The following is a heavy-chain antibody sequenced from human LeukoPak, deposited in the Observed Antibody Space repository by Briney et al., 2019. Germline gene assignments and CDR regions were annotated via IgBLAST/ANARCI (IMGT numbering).Heavy chain of an antibody. J-gene: IGHJ6*02. CDR2: IFANGDIT. CDR1: GFTFSSYA. CDR3: VKSPSDGLDV. Sequence: PGGSLRLSCAASGFTFSSYAMSWVRQAPGKGLEYVSTIFANGDITSYAASVKGRFTTSRDNSKNTLYLQMSSLRPEDTAVYYCVKSPSDGLDVWGQGATVTVSS. V-gene: IGHV3-64D*09.